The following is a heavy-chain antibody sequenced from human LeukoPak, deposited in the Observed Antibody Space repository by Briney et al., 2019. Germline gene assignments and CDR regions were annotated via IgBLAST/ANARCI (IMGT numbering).Heavy chain of an antibody. CDR2: IYYSGST. CDR1: GGSISSYY. J-gene: IGHJ3*02. V-gene: IGHV4-59*01. Sequence: PSETLSLTCTVSGGSISSYYWSWIRQPPGKGLEWIGYIYYSGSTNYNPSLKSRVTISVDTSNNQFSLKLSSVTAADTAVYYCARDFYYDSSGYYRHHDAFDIWGQGTMVTVSS. D-gene: IGHD3-22*01. CDR3: ARDFYYDSSGYYRHHDAFDI.